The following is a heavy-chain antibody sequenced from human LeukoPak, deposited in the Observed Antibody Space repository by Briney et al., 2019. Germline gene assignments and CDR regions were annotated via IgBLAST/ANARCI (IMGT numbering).Heavy chain of an antibody. CDR1: GYTFTSHY. CDR2: INPSGGST. V-gene: IGHV1-46*01. J-gene: IGHJ4*02. CDR3: ARGRWELLRSPVLVY. Sequence: ASVKVSCKASGYTFTSHYMHWVRQAPGQGLEWMGIINPSGGSTSYAQKFQGRVTMTRDMSTSTVYMELSSLRSEDTAVYYCARGRWELLRSPVLVYWGQGTLVTVSS. D-gene: IGHD1-26*01.